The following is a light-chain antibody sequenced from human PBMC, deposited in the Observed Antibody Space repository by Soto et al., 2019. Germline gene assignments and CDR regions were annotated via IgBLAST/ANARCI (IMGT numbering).Light chain of an antibody. CDR2: EVS. CDR1: SSDVGGYTY. V-gene: IGLV2-8*01. Sequence: QSALTQPPSASGSPGQSVTISCTGTSSDVGGYTYVSWYQQHPGKAPKLMIYEVSKRPSGVPDRFSGSKSGNTASLTVSGLPAEDEADYYCSSYAGITPYVFGTGTKV. J-gene: IGLJ1*01. CDR3: SSYAGITPYV.